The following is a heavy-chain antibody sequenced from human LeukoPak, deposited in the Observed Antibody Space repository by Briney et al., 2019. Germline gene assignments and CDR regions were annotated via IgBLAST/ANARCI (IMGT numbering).Heavy chain of an antibody. V-gene: IGHV3-74*01. D-gene: IGHD5-18*01. CDR2: INSDGSST. CDR3: ARVTPDTAMVYYFDY. J-gene: IGHJ4*02. Sequence: GGSLRLSCAASGFTFSSYWMHWVRQAPGKGLVWVSRINSDGSSTSYADSVKGRFTVSRDNAKNTLYLQMNSLRAEDTAVYYCARVTPDTAMVYYFDYWGQGTLVTVSS. CDR1: GFTFSSYW.